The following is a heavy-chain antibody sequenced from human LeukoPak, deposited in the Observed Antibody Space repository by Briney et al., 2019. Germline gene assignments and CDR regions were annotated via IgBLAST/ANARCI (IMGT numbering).Heavy chain of an antibody. CDR1: GGSISGYY. J-gene: IGHJ2*01. D-gene: IGHD3-10*01. Sequence: SETLSLTCTVSGGSISGYYWSWIRQPPGKGLEWIGYIYYRGSTNYNPSLMSRASISVDTSKNQFSLKLDSLTAADTAVYYCVRRGVLWFGELSYYYFDLWGRGTLVAVSS. CDR3: VRRGVLWFGELSYYYFDL. V-gene: IGHV4-59*01. CDR2: IYYRGST.